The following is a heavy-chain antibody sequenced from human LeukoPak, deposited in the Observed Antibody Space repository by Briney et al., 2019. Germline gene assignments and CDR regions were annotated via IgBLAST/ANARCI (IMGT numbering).Heavy chain of an antibody. CDR3: AREILGGFNPGAY. J-gene: IGHJ4*02. V-gene: IGHV4-4*02. D-gene: IGHD1-14*01. CDR2: IHRSGSP. CDR1: LDSTTSNF. Sequence: SETLSLTCTVSLDSTTSNFWSWVRQPPGKGLEWIGEIHRSGSPNYNPSLQSRVTISIDRSRNQIVLELSSVTAADTAGYYCAREILGGFNPGAYWGQGILVTVSS.